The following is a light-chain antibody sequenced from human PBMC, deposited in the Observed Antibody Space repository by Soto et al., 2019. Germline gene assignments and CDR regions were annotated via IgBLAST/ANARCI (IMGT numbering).Light chain of an antibody. V-gene: IGLV4-60*03. Sequence: QPVLTQSSSASASLGSSVKITCTLSSGHSGYIIAWHQQQPGKAPRFLMNLESSGSYTKGSGVPDRFSGSSSGADRYLTISNLQSEDEADYYCETWDSNIRLFGGGTKLTVL. CDR1: SGHSGYI. CDR2: LESSGSY. CDR3: ETWDSNIRL. J-gene: IGLJ2*01.